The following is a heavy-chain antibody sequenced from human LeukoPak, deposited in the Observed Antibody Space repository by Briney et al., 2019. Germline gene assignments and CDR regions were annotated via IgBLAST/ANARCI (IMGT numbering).Heavy chain of an antibody. Sequence: GGSLRLSCAASGLTFSSYSMNWVRQAPGKGLEWVSAISGSGGSTYYADSVKGRFTISRDNSKNTLYLQMNSLRAEDTAVYYCAKGCTSCPFDYWGQGTLVTVSS. CDR3: AKGCTSCPFDY. D-gene: IGHD2-2*01. V-gene: IGHV3-23*01. J-gene: IGHJ4*02. CDR2: ISGSGGST. CDR1: GLTFSSYS.